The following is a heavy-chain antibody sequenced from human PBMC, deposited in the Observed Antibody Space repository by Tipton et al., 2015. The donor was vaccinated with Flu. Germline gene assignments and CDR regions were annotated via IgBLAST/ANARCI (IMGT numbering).Heavy chain of an antibody. D-gene: IGHD3/OR15-3a*01. CDR2: ISPNSGGT. CDR1: GYTFTDYY. Sequence: QVQLAQSGAEVKKPGASVKVSCKASGYTFTDYYVHWVRQAPGQGLEWMGWISPNSGGTLFAQKYQGRITMTRDTSISTAYMELSSLRSDDTAVYYCVRDLRNFWTGCFDCWGQGTLVTVSS. J-gene: IGHJ4*02. CDR3: VRDLRNFWTGCFDC. V-gene: IGHV1-2*02.